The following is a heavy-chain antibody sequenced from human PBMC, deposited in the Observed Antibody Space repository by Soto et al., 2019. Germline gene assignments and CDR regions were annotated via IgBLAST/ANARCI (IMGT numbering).Heavy chain of an antibody. CDR2: INGDGSDR. Sequence: ELQLVQSGGGLAQPGGSLRLSCIASGFCSSDYWMAWLRQVPGKGLELVAAINGDGSDRAYQESVEGRFTISRDNANNSVFMHLNTLAAADTAVYFCTRDPSWRAFDFWGQGTMVTVSS. J-gene: IGHJ3*01. CDR1: GFCSSDYW. D-gene: IGHD6-6*01. V-gene: IGHV3-7*01. CDR3: TRDPSWRAFDF.